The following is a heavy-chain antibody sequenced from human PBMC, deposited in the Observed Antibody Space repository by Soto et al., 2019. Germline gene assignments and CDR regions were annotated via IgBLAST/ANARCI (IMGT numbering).Heavy chain of an antibody. D-gene: IGHD3-10*01. Sequence: TSETLSLTSAVSGGSISSYYWSWIRQPPGKGLEWIGYIYYSGSTNYNPSLKSRVTISVDTSKNQFSLKLSSVTAADTAVYYCARRYGSGFDFWGQGTLVTVSS. CDR1: GGSISSYY. CDR2: IYYSGST. J-gene: IGHJ4*02. V-gene: IGHV4-59*08. CDR3: ARRYGSGFDF.